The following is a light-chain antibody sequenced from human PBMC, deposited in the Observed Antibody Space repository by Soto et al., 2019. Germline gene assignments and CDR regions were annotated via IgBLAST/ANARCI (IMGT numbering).Light chain of an antibody. CDR3: CSYAGSSTFYV. CDR1: SSDVGSYNL. Sequence: QSVVTQPASLSGAPGQSITISCTGTSSDVGSYNLVSWYQQHPGKAPKLMIYEGSKRPSGVSNRFSGSKSGNTASLTISGLQAEDEADYYCCSYAGSSTFYVFGTGTKVTVL. CDR2: EGS. J-gene: IGLJ1*01. V-gene: IGLV2-23*01.